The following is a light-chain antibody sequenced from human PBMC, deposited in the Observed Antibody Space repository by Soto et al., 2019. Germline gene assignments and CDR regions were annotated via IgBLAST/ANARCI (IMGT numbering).Light chain of an antibody. CDR1: ISDVGNYIY. Sequence: QAVLTQPASVSGCNGQAITITFTRTISDVGNYIYVVWCQQHTGKAPKLMSYEVSNRTSGVSSRFSGSKAGKTASLTISGLQAEDETDYYCFSCTSRGTYVFGPGTKGTVL. J-gene: IGLJ1*01. V-gene: IGLV2-14*01. CDR2: EVS. CDR3: FSCTSRGTYV.